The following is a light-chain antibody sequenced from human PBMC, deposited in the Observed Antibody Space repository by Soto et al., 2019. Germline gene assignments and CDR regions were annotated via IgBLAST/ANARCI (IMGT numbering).Light chain of an antibody. CDR1: NSDVGGFNY. J-gene: IGLJ1*01. CDR2: EVR. CDR3: SSYTSSSSYV. V-gene: IGLV2-14*01. Sequence: QSALTQPASVSGSPGQSITISCTGTNSDVGGFNYVSWYRQYPGKAPKLLIFEVRNRPSGVSNRFSGSKSGNTASLTISGLQAEDEADYYCSSYTSSSSYVFGTGTKLTVL.